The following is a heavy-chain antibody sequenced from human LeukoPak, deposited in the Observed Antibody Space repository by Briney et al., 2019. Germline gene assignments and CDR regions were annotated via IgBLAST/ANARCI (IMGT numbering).Heavy chain of an antibody. J-gene: IGHJ4*02. CDR3: AKTIGYGSGNDQSGG. CDR2: IKQDGSEE. Sequence: GGSLRLSCAASGFTFSNYWMSWVRQVPGKGLEWVANIKQDGSEEYYLGSVKGRFTISRDNAKNSLYLQMHSLRVEDTAVYYCAKTIGYGSGNDQSGGWGQGTLVTVSS. V-gene: IGHV3-7*01. CDR1: GFTFSNYW. D-gene: IGHD3-10*01.